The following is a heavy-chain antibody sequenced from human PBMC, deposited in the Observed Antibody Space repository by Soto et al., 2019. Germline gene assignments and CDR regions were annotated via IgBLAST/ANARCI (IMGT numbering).Heavy chain of an antibody. D-gene: IGHD3-3*01. Sequence: SVKVSCKASGGTFSSYAISWVRQAPGQGLEWMGGIIPIFGTANYAQKFQGRVTITADESTSTAYMELSSLRSEDTAVYYCARAYLYDFWSGYPWGADYYYGMDVWGQGTTVTVSS. CDR3: ARAYLYDFWSGYPWGADYYYGMDV. CDR1: GGTFSSYA. J-gene: IGHJ6*02. CDR2: IIPIFGTA. V-gene: IGHV1-69*13.